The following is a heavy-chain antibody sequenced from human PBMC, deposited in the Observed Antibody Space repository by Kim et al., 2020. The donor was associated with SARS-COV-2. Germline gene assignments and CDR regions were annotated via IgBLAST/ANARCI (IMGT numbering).Heavy chain of an antibody. Sequence: GGSLRLSCAGSGFTFSSYWMSWVRQAPGKGLEWVANIKPDGTEKYYVDSVKGRFTISRDSAKNSLYLQMNSLRAEDTAIYYCARERWLQLIQGYYYYYNMDVWGTGTTVTVSS. CDR2: IKPDGTEK. D-gene: IGHD5-12*01. CDR1: GFTFSSYW. J-gene: IGHJ6*03. V-gene: IGHV3-7*01. CDR3: ARERWLQLIQGYYYYYNMDV.